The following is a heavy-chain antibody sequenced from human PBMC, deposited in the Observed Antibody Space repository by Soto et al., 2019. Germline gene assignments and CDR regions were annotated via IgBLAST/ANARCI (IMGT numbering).Heavy chain of an antibody. Sequence: QVQLQESGPGLVKPSQTLSLTCTVSGGSISSGGYYWSWIRQHPGKGLEWIGYIYYSGSTYYNPSLKRRVNISVDTSKNQFSLKLSSVTAADTAVYYCARGYCISTSCYRDYYYGMDVWGQGTTVTVSS. CDR3: ARGYCISTSCYRDYYYGMDV. CDR1: GGSISSGGYY. V-gene: IGHV4-31*03. D-gene: IGHD2-2*01. J-gene: IGHJ6*02. CDR2: IYYSGST.